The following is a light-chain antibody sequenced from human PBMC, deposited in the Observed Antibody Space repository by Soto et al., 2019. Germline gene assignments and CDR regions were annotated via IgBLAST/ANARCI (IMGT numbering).Light chain of an antibody. CDR3: QLNNVYWM. CDR1: QSISGS. V-gene: IGKV1-5*03. J-gene: IGKJ1*01. Sequence: DIQITQSPSPLSASVGDRVTITCRARQSISGSLAWYQQKPGKAPTLLIYEASNFKSGVPSRISGSASGTEYTVTISILQPDDSAFYYWQLNNVYWMFGEGTRVDIK. CDR2: EAS.